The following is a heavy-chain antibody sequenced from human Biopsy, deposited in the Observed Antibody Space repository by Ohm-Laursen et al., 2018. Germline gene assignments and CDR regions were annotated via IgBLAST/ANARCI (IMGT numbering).Heavy chain of an antibody. J-gene: IGHJ4*02. CDR2: IYGDDNK. D-gene: IGHD1-26*01. Sequence: TQTLTLTFSFSGFSLTNGGLSVGWIRQSPGRALEWLGLIYGDDNKRYSPSLKSRLLITKDTSKNQVVPTLTNVDPVDTGTYYCAHRQKWTFDFWGQGTLVTVSS. V-gene: IGHV2-5*02. CDR1: GFSLTNGGLS. CDR3: AHRQKWTFDF.